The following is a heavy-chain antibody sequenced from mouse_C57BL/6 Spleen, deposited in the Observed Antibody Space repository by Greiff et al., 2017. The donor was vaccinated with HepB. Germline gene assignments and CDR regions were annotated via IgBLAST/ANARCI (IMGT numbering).Heavy chain of an antibody. V-gene: IGHV5-17*01. J-gene: IGHJ3*01. D-gene: IGHD1-1*01. CDR3: ARPGATVVERAWFAY. CDR2: ISSGSSTI. Sequence: EVKVEESGGGLVKPGGSLKLSCAASGFTFSDYGMHWVRQAPEKGLEWVAYISSGSSTIYYADTVKGRFTISRDNAKNTLFLQMTSLRSEDTAMYYCARPGATVVERAWFAYWGQGTLVTVSA. CDR1: GFTFSDYG.